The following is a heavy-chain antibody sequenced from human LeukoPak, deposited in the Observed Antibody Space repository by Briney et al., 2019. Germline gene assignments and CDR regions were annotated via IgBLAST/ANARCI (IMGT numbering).Heavy chain of an antibody. CDR2: IIPIFGTA. V-gene: IGHV1-69*05. CDR1: GGTFSSYA. J-gene: IGHJ4*02. Sequence: GASVEVSCKASGGTFSSYAISWVRQAPGQGLEWMGRIIPIFGTANYAQKFQGRVTITTDESTSTAYMELSSLRSEDTAVYYCAREMVRGAHFDYWGQGTLVTVSS. D-gene: IGHD3-10*01. CDR3: AREMVRGAHFDY.